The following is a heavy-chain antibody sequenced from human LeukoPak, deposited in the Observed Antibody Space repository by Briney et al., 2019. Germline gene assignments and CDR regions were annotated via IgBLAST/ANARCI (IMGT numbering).Heavy chain of an antibody. V-gene: IGHV3-66*02. D-gene: IGHD3-3*01. J-gene: IGHJ5*02. CDR1: GFTVSSNY. Sequence: GGSLRPSCAASGFTVSSNYMSWVRQAPGKGLEWVSVIYSGGSTYYADSVKGRFTISRDNSKNTLYLQMNSLRAEDTAVYYCARSFGVVGNWFDPWGQGTLVTVSS. CDR3: ARSFGVVGNWFDP. CDR2: IYSGGST.